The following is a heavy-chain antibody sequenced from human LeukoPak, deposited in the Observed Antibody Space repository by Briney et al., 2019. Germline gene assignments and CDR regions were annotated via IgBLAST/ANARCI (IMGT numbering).Heavy chain of an antibody. CDR2: INPSGGST. J-gene: IGHJ4*02. CDR1: GYTFTSYY. D-gene: IGHD2-21*02. CDR3: ARDVKGPCGGDCYSAISGDFDY. V-gene: IGHV1-46*01. Sequence: GASVKVSCKASGYTFTSYYMHWVRQAPGQGLEWTGIINPSGGSTSYAQKFQGRVTMTTDTSTSTAYMELRSLRSDDTAVYYCARDVKGPCGGDCYSAISGDFDYWGQGTLVTVSS.